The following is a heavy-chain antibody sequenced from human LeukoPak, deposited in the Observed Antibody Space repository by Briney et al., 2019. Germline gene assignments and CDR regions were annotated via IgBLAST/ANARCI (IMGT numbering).Heavy chain of an antibody. CDR2: IYYSGST. D-gene: IGHD3-22*01. J-gene: IGHJ4*02. Sequence: SETLSLTFSVSGASISSSSYYWGWIRQPPRTWLEWSGSIYYSGSTYYNPSLKSRVTISVDTSKNQFSLKLSSVTAADTAVYYCARRLYYYDSSGYYYFDYWGQGTLVTVSS. V-gene: IGHV4-39*01. CDR1: GASISSSSYY. CDR3: ARRLYYYDSSGYYYFDY.